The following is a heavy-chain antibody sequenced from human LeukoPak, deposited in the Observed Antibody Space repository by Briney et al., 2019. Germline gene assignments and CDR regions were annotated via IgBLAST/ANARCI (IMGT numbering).Heavy chain of an antibody. CDR2: IHPGGSET. CDR3: ARASRDGYNQNFDH. CDR1: GYDFSTYW. V-gene: IGHV5-51*01. J-gene: IGHJ4*02. Sequence: GESLKISCKGLGYDFSTYWNAWVRQRPGKGLEWMGIIHPGGSETRYDPSFQGQVTISADRSTSTAYLQWSSLRASDTAMYYCARASRDGYNQNFDHWGQGTLVTVSS. D-gene: IGHD5-24*01.